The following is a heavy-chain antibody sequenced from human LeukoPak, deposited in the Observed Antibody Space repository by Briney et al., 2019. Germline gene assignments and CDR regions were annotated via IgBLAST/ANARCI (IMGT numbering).Heavy chain of an antibody. V-gene: IGHV3-21*01. CDR3: ARGSPGGGAYFDY. CDR2: IGSSSSYI. Sequence: AGGSLRLSCAASGFTFSSYSMNWVRQAPGKGLEWVSSIGSSSSYIYYADSVKGRFTISRDNAKNSLYLQMNSLRAEDTAVYYCARGSPGGGAYFDYWGQGTLVTVSS. J-gene: IGHJ4*02. D-gene: IGHD3-16*01. CDR1: GFTFSSYS.